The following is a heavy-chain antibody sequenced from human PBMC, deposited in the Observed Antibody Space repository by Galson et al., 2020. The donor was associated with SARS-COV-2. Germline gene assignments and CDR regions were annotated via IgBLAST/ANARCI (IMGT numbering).Heavy chain of an antibody. Sequence: GGSLRLSCAASGFTFSTYSMNWVRQAPGKGLEWLSYISGSSTTIYYTDSVKGRFTISRDNAKNSLYLQMNSLRDEDTAVYYCAQEGLATYTLQYWGQGTPVTVSA. CDR2: ISGSSTTI. D-gene: IGHD5-12*01. V-gene: IGHV3-48*02. J-gene: IGHJ4*02. CDR3: AQEGLATYTLQY. CDR1: GFTFSTYS.